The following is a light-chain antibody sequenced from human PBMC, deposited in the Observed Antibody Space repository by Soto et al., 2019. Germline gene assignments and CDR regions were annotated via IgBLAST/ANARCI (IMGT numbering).Light chain of an antibody. V-gene: IGKV3-20*01. CDR2: GAS. CDR1: QSVNNNF. CDR3: PQYGSSQYT. Sequence: EIVLTQSPGTLSLSPGERATLSCRASQSVNNNFLAWYQQKPGQAPRLLIYGASTRATGIPDRFSGSGSGTDFTLTISRLEPEDFAVYYCPQYGSSQYTFGQWTKLEIK. J-gene: IGKJ2*01.